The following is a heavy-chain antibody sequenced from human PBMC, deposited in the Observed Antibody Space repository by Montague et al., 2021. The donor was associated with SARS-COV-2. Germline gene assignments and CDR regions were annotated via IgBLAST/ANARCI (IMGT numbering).Heavy chain of an antibody. CDR1: GSTFDDYG. V-gene: IGHV3-20*04. D-gene: IGHD1-14*01. CDR2: ITRNGDST. CDR3: VRGFRNGPFDV. Sequence: SLRLSCAASGSTFDDYGMSWVRQGPGKGLEWVSGITRNGDSTDFADSVKGRFTISRDNAKNSLYLQMNSLRAEDTALYYCVRGFRNGPFDVWGQGTLVCVSS. J-gene: IGHJ4*02.